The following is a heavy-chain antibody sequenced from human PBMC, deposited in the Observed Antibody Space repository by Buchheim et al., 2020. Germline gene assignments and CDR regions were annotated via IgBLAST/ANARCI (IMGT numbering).Heavy chain of an antibody. Sequence: EVRLVESGGGLVQPGGSLRLSCAASGFTFSSFWMHWVRQAPGKGLLWVSRISGDASMTDYADSVKGRFTISRDNARNTLYLQMNSLRAEDTAVYYCVRLLDLDFWGQGTL. V-gene: IGHV3-74*01. CDR3: VRLLDLDF. CDR1: GFTFSSFW. CDR2: ISGDASMT. J-gene: IGHJ4*02.